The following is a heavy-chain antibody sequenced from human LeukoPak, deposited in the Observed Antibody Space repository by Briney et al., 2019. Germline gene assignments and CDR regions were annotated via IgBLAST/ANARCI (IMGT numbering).Heavy chain of an antibody. CDR3: ARGIDGYNWEYAFDI. CDR1: GFTFTSYA. J-gene: IGHJ3*02. D-gene: IGHD5-24*01. V-gene: IGHV1-3*03. Sequence: GGSLRLSCAASGFTFTSYAMHWVRQAPGQRLEWMGWINAGNGNTKYSQEFQGRVTITRDTSTSTAYMELSSLRSEDMAVYFCARGIDGYNWEYAFDIWGQGTMVTVSS. CDR2: INAGNGNT.